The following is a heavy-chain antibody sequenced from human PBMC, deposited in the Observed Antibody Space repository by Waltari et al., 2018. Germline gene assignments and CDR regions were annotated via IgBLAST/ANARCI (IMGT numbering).Heavy chain of an antibody. J-gene: IGHJ6*02. Sequence: QVQLQESGPGLVKPSETLSLTCTVSGGSISSHYWSWIRQPPGKGLEWIGYIYYSGSTNYNPSLKSLVTISVDTSKNQFSLKLSSVTAADTAVYYCARERGTVTGHYYYYGMDVWGQGTTVTVSS. D-gene: IGHD4-17*01. V-gene: IGHV4-59*11. CDR3: ARERGTVTGHYYYYGMDV. CDR1: GGSISSHY. CDR2: IYYSGST.